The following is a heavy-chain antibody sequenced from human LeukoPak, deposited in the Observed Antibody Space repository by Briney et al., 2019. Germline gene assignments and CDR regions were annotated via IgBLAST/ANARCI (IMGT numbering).Heavy chain of an antibody. J-gene: IGHJ6*03. CDR3: ARVRGSHYDFWSGSDDYYYYYMDV. CDR1: GGSISSYY. Sequence: SETLSLTCTVSGGSISSYYWSWIRQPPGKGLEWIGYIYYSGSTNYNPSLKSRVTISVDTSKNQFSLKLSSVTAADTAVYYCARVRGSHYDFWSGSDDYYYYYMDVWGKGTTVTVSS. V-gene: IGHV4-59*01. CDR2: IYYSGST. D-gene: IGHD3-3*01.